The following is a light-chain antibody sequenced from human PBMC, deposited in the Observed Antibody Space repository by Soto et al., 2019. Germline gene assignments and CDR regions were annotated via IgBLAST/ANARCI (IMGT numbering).Light chain of an antibody. J-gene: IGKJ3*01. V-gene: IGKV3-20*01. CDR1: QSVSSSY. CDR2: GAS. Sequence: EIVLTQSPGTLSLSPGERATLSCRASQSVSSSYLAWYQQKPGQAPRLLIYGASSRATGIPDRFSGSGSGTDFTLTISRLEPEECAVYYCQQYGSSPQTFGPGTKVDIK. CDR3: QQYGSSPQT.